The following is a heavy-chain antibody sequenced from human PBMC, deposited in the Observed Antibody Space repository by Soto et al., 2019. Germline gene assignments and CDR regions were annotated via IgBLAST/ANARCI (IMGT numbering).Heavy chain of an antibody. V-gene: IGHV3-9*01. D-gene: IGHD2-15*01. CDR2: ISWNSGSI. J-gene: IGHJ5*02. CDR3: AKSPDYSRYSWFDP. CDR1: GFTFDDYA. Sequence: EVQLVESGGGLVQPGRSLRLSCAASGFTFDDYAMHWVRQAPGKGLEWVSGISWNSGSIGYADSVKGRFTISRDNAKNSLYLQMNSLRAEDTALYYCAKSPDYSRYSWFDPWGQGTLVTVSS.